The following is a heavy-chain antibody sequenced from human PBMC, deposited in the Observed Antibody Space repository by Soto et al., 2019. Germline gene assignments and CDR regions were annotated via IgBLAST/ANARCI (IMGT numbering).Heavy chain of an antibody. Sequence: PEASLRLSSATSGFTFSSYSMNWVRQAPGLGLEWVSYISSSSSTIYYADSVKGRFTISRDNAKNSLYLQMNSLRDEDTAVYYCARDRVVWSGYYTYTSWFDPWGQGTLVTVSS. D-gene: IGHD3-3*01. J-gene: IGHJ5*02. V-gene: IGHV3-48*02. CDR3: ARDRVVWSGYYTYTSWFDP. CDR2: ISSSSSTI. CDR1: GFTFSSYS.